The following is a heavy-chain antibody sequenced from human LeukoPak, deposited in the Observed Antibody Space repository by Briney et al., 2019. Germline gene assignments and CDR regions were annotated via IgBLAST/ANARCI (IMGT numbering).Heavy chain of an antibody. CDR3: VRGIDTTGYCNY. CDR2: IDTNTGSP. Sequence: ASVKVSCKASGYTFTTYPINWVRQAPGQGLEWMGWIDTNTGSPTYAQGLTGRFVFSLDTSVSTAFLQITSLKAGATALYYCVRGIDTTGYCNYWGQGTLVTVAS. CDR1: GYTFTTYP. V-gene: IGHV7-4-1*02. J-gene: IGHJ4*02. D-gene: IGHD3-22*01.